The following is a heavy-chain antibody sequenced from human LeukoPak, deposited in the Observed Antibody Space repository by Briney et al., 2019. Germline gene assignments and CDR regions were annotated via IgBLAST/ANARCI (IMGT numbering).Heavy chain of an antibody. CDR2: IIPIFGTA. CDR1: GGTFISYA. Sequence: ASVKVSCKASGGTFISYAISWVRQAAGQGLEWMGGIIPIFGTANYAQKFQGRVTISADESTSTAYMELSSLRSGDTAVYYCAIGGRYDFWSGSPFDAFDIWGQGTMVTVSS. V-gene: IGHV1-69*13. J-gene: IGHJ3*02. CDR3: AIGGRYDFWSGSPFDAFDI. D-gene: IGHD3-3*01.